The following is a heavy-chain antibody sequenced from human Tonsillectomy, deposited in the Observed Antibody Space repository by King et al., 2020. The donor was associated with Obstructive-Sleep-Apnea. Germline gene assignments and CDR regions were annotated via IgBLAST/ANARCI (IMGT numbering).Heavy chain of an antibody. CDR2: ISYDGSNK. CDR1: GFTFSSYA. CDR3: ARGTGPPPNYFDY. V-gene: IGHV3-30*04. D-gene: IGHD1-14*01. Sequence: VQLVESGGGVVQPGRSLRLSCAASGFTFSSYAMHWVRQAPGKGLEGVAVISYDGSNKYYADSVKGRFTISRDNSKNTLYLQMNSLRAEDTAVYYCARGTGPPPNYFDYWGQGTLVTVSS. J-gene: IGHJ4*02.